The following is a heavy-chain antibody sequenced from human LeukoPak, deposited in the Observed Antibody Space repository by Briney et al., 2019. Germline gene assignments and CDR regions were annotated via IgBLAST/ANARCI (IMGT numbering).Heavy chain of an antibody. Sequence: GGSLRLSCAASGFSFSSYAMSWVRQAPGKGLEWVSGITGTGSSTYYADSVKGRFTISRDSSKNTLYLQMSGLRAEDTAIYYCAKISSSPLYWGQGTLVTVSS. CDR3: AKISSSPLY. J-gene: IGHJ4*02. V-gene: IGHV3-23*01. CDR2: ITGTGSST. D-gene: IGHD6-6*01. CDR1: GFSFSSYA.